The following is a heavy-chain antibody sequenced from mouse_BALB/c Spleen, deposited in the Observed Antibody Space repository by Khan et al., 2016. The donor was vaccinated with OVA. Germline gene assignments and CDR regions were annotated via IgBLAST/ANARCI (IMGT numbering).Heavy chain of an antibody. Sequence: EVQLQESGPELVKPGASVKVSCKASGYAFTSYIMYWVKQSHGKSLEWIGYIDPYNGGTSYSQKFKGKATLTVDKSSTTAYMHLNSLTSEDSAVYYCARGGYGGFAYWGQGTLVTVSA. CDR2: IDPYNGGT. V-gene: IGHV1S135*01. CDR3: ARGGYGGFAY. D-gene: IGHD2-2*01. CDR1: GYAFTSYI. J-gene: IGHJ3*01.